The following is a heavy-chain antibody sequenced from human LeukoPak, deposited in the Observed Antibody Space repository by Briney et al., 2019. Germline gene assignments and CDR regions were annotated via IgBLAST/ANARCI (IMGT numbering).Heavy chain of an antibody. CDR2: INSDGSSR. CDR3: ARDPTTYYYMDV. Sequence: GGSLRLSCTASGFTFSSYWMHWVRQAPGKGLVWVSRINSDGSSRSFADSVRGRVTISRDNAKNTLYLQMNSLRAEDTAVYYCARDPTTYYYMDVWGKGTTVTVSS. V-gene: IGHV3-74*01. CDR1: GFTFSSYW. J-gene: IGHJ6*03. D-gene: IGHD4-11*01.